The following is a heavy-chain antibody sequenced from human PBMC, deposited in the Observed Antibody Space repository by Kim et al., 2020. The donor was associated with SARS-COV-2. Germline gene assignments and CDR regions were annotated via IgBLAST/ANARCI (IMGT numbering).Heavy chain of an antibody. CDR2: IYPSSGGT. J-gene: IGHJ4*02. D-gene: IGHD4-17*01. CDR1: GYTFTDYY. V-gene: IGHV1-2*06. Sequence: ASVKVSCKTSGYTFTDYYLHWVRQAPGQGLEWMGRIYPSSGGTNYAPKFQGRVTVTRDTSISTSYMELRRLTSDDTAIYFCARNYGDLDYWGQGTLVTV. CDR3: ARNYGDLDY.